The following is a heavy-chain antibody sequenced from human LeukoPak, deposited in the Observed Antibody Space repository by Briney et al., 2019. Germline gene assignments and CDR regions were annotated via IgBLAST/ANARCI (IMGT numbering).Heavy chain of an antibody. CDR1: GFTFSSYS. CDR2: ISGSSTTI. J-gene: IGHJ2*01. V-gene: IGHV3-48*01. Sequence: PGGSLRLSCAASGFTFSSYSMNWVRQAPGKGLEWVSYISGSSTTIYYADSVKGRFTISRDNAKNSLYLQMNSLRAEDTAVYYCARRYFDLWGRGTLVTVSS. CDR3: ARRYFDL.